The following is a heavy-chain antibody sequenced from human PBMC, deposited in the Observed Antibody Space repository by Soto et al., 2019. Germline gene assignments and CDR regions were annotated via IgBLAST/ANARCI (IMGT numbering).Heavy chain of an antibody. CDR1: GGSISGYY. Sequence: SETLSLTCTVSGGSISGYYWSWIRQPPGKGLEWIGYMYNTGSTVYNPSFKSRVTISVDTSKNQFSLKLNSVTAADTAVYCCARDLWGYCGTDCYPLDVWGQGTTVTVS. V-gene: IGHV4-59*01. CDR3: ARDLWGYCGTDCYPLDV. J-gene: IGHJ6*02. CDR2: MYNTGST. D-gene: IGHD2-21*02.